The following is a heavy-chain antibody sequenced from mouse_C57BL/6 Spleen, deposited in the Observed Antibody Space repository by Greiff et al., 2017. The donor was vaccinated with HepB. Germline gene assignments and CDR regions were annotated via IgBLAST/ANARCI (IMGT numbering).Heavy chain of an antibody. CDR3: TREGFLRGTYWYFDV. V-gene: IGHV5-9-1*02. CDR2: ISSGGDYI. Sequence: EVQLVESGEGLVKPGGSLKLSCAASGFTFSSYAMSWVRQTPEKRLEWVAYISSGGDYIYYADTVKGRFTISRDNARNTLYLQMSSLKSEDTAMYYCTREGFLRGTYWYFDVWGTGTTVTVSS. CDR1: GFTFSSYA. J-gene: IGHJ1*03. D-gene: IGHD2-12*01.